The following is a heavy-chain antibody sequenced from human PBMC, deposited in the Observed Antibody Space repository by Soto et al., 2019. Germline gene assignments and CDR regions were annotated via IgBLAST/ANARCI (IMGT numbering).Heavy chain of an antibody. CDR2: ISGSGGST. Sequence: PGGSLRLSCAASGFTFSSYAMSWVRQAPGKGLEWVLGISGSGGSTFYADSVKGRFTISRDNSKSTLFLQMNSLRADDTAVYYCARHQDSSTWYIYAIDYWGRGTLVTVSS. D-gene: IGHD6-13*01. V-gene: IGHV3-23*01. CDR3: ARHQDSSTWYIYAIDY. J-gene: IGHJ4*02. CDR1: GFTFSSYA.